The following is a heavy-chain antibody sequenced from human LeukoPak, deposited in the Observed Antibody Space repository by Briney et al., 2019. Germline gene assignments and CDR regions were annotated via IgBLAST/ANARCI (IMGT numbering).Heavy chain of an antibody. CDR3: ARHYSSGWYGNYYYYMDV. CDR1: GGSISSSSYY. D-gene: IGHD6-19*01. J-gene: IGHJ6*03. CDR2: INHSGST. V-gene: IGHV4-39*01. Sequence: SETLSLTCTVSGGSISSSSYYWSWIRQPPGKGLEWIGEINHSGSTNYNPSLKSRVTISVDTSKNQFSLKLSSVTAADTAVYYCARHYSSGWYGNYYYYMDVWGKGTTVTISS.